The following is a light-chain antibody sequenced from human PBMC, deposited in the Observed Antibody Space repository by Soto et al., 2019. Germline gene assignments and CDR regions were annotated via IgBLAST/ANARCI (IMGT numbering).Light chain of an antibody. Sequence: EMVVPPSPGTLSLSPGERATLSCRASLSGSSNYLAWYQQRPGQARRLLTYGAFSRATGIPARFSGSESGTDFTLTISRLEPDDFAVYYCQEYGNSRTFGQGTKVELK. V-gene: IGKV3-20*01. CDR3: QEYGNSRT. CDR1: LSGSSNY. J-gene: IGKJ1*01. CDR2: GAF.